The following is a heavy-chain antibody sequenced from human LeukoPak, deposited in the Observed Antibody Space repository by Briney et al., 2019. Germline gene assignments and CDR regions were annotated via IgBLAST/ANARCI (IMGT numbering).Heavy chain of an antibody. Sequence: SETLSLTCTVSGYSISSGYYWGWIRQPPGKGLEWIGSIYHSGSTYYNPSLKSRVTISIDTSKNQFSLKLSSVTAADTAVYYCARLDGYNEVFDYWGQGTLVTVSS. V-gene: IGHV4-38-2*02. CDR3: ARLDGYNEVFDY. J-gene: IGHJ4*02. D-gene: IGHD5-24*01. CDR2: IYHSGST. CDR1: GYSISSGYY.